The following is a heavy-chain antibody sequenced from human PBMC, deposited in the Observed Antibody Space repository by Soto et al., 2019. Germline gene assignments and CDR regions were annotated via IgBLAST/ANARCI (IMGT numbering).Heavy chain of an antibody. Sequence: GGSLRLSCATSGFTFSSYEMNWVRQAPGKGLEWVSYISSSGSTIYYADPVKGRFTISRDNAKNSLYLQMDSLRAEDTAVYYCARDQEAGSFFPYYYGMDVWGQGTTVTVSS. CDR3: ARDQEAGSFFPYYYGMDV. V-gene: IGHV3-48*03. CDR1: GFTFSSYE. D-gene: IGHD6-13*01. J-gene: IGHJ6*02. CDR2: ISSSGSTI.